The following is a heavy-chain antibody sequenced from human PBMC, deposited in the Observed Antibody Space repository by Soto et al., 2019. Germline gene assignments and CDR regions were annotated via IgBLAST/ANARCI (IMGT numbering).Heavy chain of an antibody. J-gene: IGHJ4*02. Sequence: GGSGKVSFKASGFPFTGHYIHWVRQAPGQGLEWMGWMNPNSGGTSYAQQFQGRLTMTTDTSITTAYMELSRLSSDDTAFYYCAKSASFFRPSIGYFDYWGQGTMVTVSS. CDR2: MNPNSGGT. CDR3: AKSASFFRPSIGYFDY. CDR1: GFPFTGHY. V-gene: IGHV1-2*02. D-gene: IGHD6-13*01.